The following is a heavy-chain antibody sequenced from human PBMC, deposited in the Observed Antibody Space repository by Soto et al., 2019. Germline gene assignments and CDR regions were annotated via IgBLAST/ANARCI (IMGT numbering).Heavy chain of an antibody. CDR2: ISSSSSYI. Sequence: GGSLRLSCAASGFTFSSYSMNWVRQAPGKGLEWVSSISSSSSYIYYADSVKGRFTISRDNAKNSLYLQMNSLRAEDMAVYYCARDRVNAPYYFDYWGQGTLVTVSS. CDR3: ARDRVNAPYYFDY. V-gene: IGHV3-21*01. J-gene: IGHJ4*02. D-gene: IGHD3-10*01. CDR1: GFTFSSYS.